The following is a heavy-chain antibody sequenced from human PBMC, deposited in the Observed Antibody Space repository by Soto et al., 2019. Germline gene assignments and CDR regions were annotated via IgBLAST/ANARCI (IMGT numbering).Heavy chain of an antibody. D-gene: IGHD3-9*01. CDR1: GFTFSSYA. V-gene: IGHV3-30-3*01. Sequence: GGSLRLSCAASGFTFSSYAMHWVRQAPGKGLEWVAVISYDGSNKYYADSVKGRFTISRDNSKNTLYLQMNSLRAEDTAVYYCARELRYFDWLFPSYGMDVWGQGTTVTVSS. CDR2: ISYDGSNK. J-gene: IGHJ6*02. CDR3: ARELRYFDWLFPSYGMDV.